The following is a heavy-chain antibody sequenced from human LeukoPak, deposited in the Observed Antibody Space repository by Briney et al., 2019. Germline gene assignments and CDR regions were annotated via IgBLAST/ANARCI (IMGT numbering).Heavy chain of an antibody. Sequence: GGSLRLSCAASGFTFSSYGMHWVRQAPGKGLEWVAVIWYDGSNKYYADSVKGRFTISRDNSKNTLYLQMNSLRAEDTAVYYCARKRIVTPTIDYWGQGTLVTVSS. CDR1: GFTFSSYG. CDR2: IWYDGSNK. D-gene: IGHD2-21*02. CDR3: ARKRIVTPTIDY. V-gene: IGHV3-33*01. J-gene: IGHJ4*02.